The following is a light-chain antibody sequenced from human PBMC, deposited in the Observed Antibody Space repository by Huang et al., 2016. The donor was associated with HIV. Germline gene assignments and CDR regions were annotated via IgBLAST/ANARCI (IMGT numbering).Light chain of an antibody. Sequence: ETVMTQTPATLSVSPGERATLFCRASQSVSSNLDWYQHKPGQAPRLLIYGASTRPTGIPGRFMGSGCGTECTLTISSLQSEDFAVYYCHQYNNWPPWTFGQGTKVEIK. J-gene: IGKJ1*01. CDR1: QSVSSN. V-gene: IGKV3-15*01. CDR2: GAS. CDR3: HQYNNWPPWT.